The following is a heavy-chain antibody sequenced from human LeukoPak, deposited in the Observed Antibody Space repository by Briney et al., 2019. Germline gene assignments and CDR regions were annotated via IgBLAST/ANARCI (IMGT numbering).Heavy chain of an antibody. J-gene: IGHJ4*02. CDR2: ISSSSSPI. Sequence: GGSLRLSCAASGFTFSSYSMNWVRQAPGKGLEWISYISSSSSPIYYADSVKGRFTISRDNAKNSLYLQMNSLRAEDTAVYYCARRAYYFDYWGQGTLVTVSS. CDR1: GFTFSSYS. V-gene: IGHV3-48*01. CDR3: ARRAYYFDY.